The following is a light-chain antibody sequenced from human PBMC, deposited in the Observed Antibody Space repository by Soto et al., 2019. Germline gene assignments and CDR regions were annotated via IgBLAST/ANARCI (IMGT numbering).Light chain of an antibody. Sequence: QSALTQPASVSGSPGQSITISCTGTSSDVGGYKYVSWYQQHPDKAPKLIIYDVTNRPSGISNRFSGSKSGNTASLTISGLQAEDEADYYCSSYTSSSSYVFGTGTKVTV. V-gene: IGLV2-14*01. CDR3: SSYTSSSSYV. CDR1: SSDVGGYKY. J-gene: IGLJ1*01. CDR2: DVT.